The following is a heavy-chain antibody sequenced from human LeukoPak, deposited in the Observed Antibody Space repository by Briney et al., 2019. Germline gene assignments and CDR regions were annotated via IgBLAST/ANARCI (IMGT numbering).Heavy chain of an antibody. V-gene: IGHV3-33*01. CDR2: IWYYGSNK. J-gene: IGHJ4*02. Sequence: GRSLRLSCAASGFTFSSFGMHWVRQAPGKGREWVAVIWYYGSNKYYGDSVKGRLTIPRENSKTTLYPQRNSFRAEGRAVYYGAREKGLAVAGTFPFEYFDYWGQGTLVTVSS. CDR3: AREKGLAVAGTFPFEYFDY. CDR1: GFTFSSFG. D-gene: IGHD6-19*01.